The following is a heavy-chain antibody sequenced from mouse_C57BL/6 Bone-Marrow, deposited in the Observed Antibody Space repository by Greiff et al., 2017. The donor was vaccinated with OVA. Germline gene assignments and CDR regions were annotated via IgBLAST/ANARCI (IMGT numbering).Heavy chain of an antibody. V-gene: IGHV5-4*01. CDR3: AREGGGNFWFAY. D-gene: IGHD2-1*01. CDR1: GFTFSSYA. CDR2: ISDGGSYT. J-gene: IGHJ3*01. Sequence: EVQRVESGGGLVKPGGSLKLSCAASGFTFSSYAMSWVRQTPEKRLEWVATISDGGSYTYYPDNVKGRFTISRDNAKNTLYLQMSHLKSEDTAMYYCAREGGGNFWFAYWGQGTLVTVSA.